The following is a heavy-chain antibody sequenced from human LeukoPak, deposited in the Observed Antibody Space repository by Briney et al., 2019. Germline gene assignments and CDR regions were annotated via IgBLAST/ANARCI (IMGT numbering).Heavy chain of an antibody. V-gene: IGHV4-34*01. CDR3: ARGRWFDP. Sequence: PSETLSLTCAVYGGSFSGYYWSWIRQPPGKGLEWIGEINHSGSTNYNSSLKSRVTISVDTSKNQFSLKLSSVTAADTAVYYCARGRWFDPWGQGTLVTVSS. J-gene: IGHJ5*02. CDR1: GGSFSGYY. CDR2: INHSGST.